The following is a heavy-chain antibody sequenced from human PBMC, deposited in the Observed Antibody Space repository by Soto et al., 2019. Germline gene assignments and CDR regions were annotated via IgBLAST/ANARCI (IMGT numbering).Heavy chain of an antibody. J-gene: IGHJ4*02. D-gene: IGHD6-6*01. CDR2: ISSSGSST. V-gene: IGHV3-11*01. CDR1: GFTFGDYY. CDR3: GRAEAARPAAWY. Sequence: QVQLVESGGGLVKPGGSLRLSCAASGFTFGDYYMSWIRQAPGKGLEWVSYISSSGSSTYYVDSVRGRFTISRDNAKNSLYLQRDSLGAEDTAVYSCGRAEAARPAAWYWGQGTLVTVSS.